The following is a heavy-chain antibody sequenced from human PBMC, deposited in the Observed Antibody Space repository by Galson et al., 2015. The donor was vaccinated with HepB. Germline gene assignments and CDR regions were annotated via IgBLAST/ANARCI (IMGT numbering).Heavy chain of an antibody. CDR1: GYSFTNYW. V-gene: IGHV5-51*01. CDR2: IHPGDSTT. Sequence: QSGAEVKKPGESLKISCKGSGYSFTNYWIGWVRQMPGKGLEWMGIIHPGDSTTKYSPSFQGQVTISADKSISTAYLQWSSLKASDTAIYYCTRQEGDMATIGLDYCGQGTLVTVSS. J-gene: IGHJ4*02. D-gene: IGHD5-24*01. CDR3: TRQEGDMATIGLDY.